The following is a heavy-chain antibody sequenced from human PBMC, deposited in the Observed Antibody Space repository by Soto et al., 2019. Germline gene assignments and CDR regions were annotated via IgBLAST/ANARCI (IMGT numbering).Heavy chain of an antibody. CDR1: GYTFTDYY. Sequence: ASVKVSCKASGYTFTDYYIHWVRQAPGQGLEWMGWVNIYSGGTNQAPKLRGRITMTRVTSITTAYMELRGLTFDDTAVYFCAGRGPKQTWFDPWGQGTLVTVSS. CDR2: VNIYSGGT. V-gene: IGHV1-2*02. CDR3: AGRGPKQTWFDP. J-gene: IGHJ5*02. D-gene: IGHD6-13*01.